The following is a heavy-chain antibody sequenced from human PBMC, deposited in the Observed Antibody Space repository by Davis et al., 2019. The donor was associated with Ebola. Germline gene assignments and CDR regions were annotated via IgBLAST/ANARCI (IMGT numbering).Heavy chain of an antibody. CDR1: GGSFSGYY. CDR3: ARGRITIFGVPKGPAAFDI. CDR2: INHSGST. J-gene: IGHJ3*02. D-gene: IGHD3-3*01. V-gene: IGHV4-34*01. Sequence: SDTLSLTCAVYGGSFSGYYWSWIRQPPGKGLECIGEINHSGSTNYNPSLKSRVTISVDTSKNQFSLKLSSVTAADTAVYYCARGRITIFGVPKGPAAFDIWGQGTMVTVSS.